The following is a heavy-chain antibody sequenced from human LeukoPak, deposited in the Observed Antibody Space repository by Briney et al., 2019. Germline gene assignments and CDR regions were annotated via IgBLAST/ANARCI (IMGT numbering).Heavy chain of an antibody. CDR2: IKWNGGST. D-gene: IGHD3-22*01. CDR3: ARGEDSPFDY. V-gene: IGHV3-20*04. CDR1: GLTFDDYG. J-gene: IGHJ4*02. Sequence: GPSLRLSCAASGLTFDDYGMSWVRQPPGKGMEWVFGIKWNGGSTDYADSVKGRFTISRDNAKNSLYLQMNSLRAEDTALYYCARGEDSPFDYWGQGTLVTVSS.